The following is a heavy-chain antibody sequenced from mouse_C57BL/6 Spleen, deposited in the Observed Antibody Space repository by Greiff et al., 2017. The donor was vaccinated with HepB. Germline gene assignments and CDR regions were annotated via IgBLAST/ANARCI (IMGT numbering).Heavy chain of an antibody. J-gene: IGHJ2*01. CDR2: ISSGSSTI. V-gene: IGHV5-17*01. CDR3: ARQEGQGGFDY. D-gene: IGHD3-3*01. Sequence: EVKLMESGGGLVKPGGSLKLSCAASGFTFSDYGMHWVRQAPEKGLEWVAYISSGSSTIYYADTVKGRFTISRDNAKNTLFLQMTSLRSEDTAMYYCARQEGQGGFDYWGQGTTLTVSS. CDR1: GFTFSDYG.